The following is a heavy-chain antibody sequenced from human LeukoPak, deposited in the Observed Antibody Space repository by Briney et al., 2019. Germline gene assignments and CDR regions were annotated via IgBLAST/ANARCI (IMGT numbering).Heavy chain of an antibody. CDR1: GFTFSSYS. CDR2: ISSGSSYI. Sequence: GSLRLSCAASGFTFSSYSMNWVRQAPGKGLEWVSSISSGSSYIYYADSVKGRFTISRDNAENSLYLQMNSLRAEDTAVYYCARDGIAAADYWGQGTLVTVSS. V-gene: IGHV3-21*01. J-gene: IGHJ4*02. CDR3: ARDGIAAADY. D-gene: IGHD6-13*01.